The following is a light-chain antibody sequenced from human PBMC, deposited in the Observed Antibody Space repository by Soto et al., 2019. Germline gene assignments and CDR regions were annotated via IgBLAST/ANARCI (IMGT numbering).Light chain of an antibody. CDR1: QSVSSTY. Sequence: EIVVTQSPGTLSLSPGERATLSCRASQSVSSTYLIWYQPKPGQAPRLLIYGASSRATGVPDRFSGGGSGTDFTLAISRLEAEDFAVYYCQHFVNSLTWTFGQGTKVEIK. V-gene: IGKV3-20*01. J-gene: IGKJ1*01. CDR2: GAS. CDR3: QHFVNSLTWT.